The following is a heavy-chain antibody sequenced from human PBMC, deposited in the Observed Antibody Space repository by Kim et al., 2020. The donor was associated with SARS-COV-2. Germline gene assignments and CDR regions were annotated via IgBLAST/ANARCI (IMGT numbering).Heavy chain of an antibody. CDR2: MNPNSGNT. J-gene: IGHJ6*02. D-gene: IGHD4-17*01. Sequence: ASVKVSCKASGYTFTSYDINWVRQATGQGLEWMGWMNPNSGNTGYAQKFQGRVTMTRNTSISTAYMELSSLRSEDTAVYYCARGLATEDYGDYVYGVDVWGQGTTVTVSS. CDR3: ARGLATEDYGDYVYGVDV. V-gene: IGHV1-8*01. CDR1: GYTFTSYD.